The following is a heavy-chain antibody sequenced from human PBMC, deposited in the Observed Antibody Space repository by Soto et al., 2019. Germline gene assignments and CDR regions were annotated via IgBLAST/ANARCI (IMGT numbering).Heavy chain of an antibody. CDR1: GFTFSSYA. Sequence: HPGGSLRLSCAASGFTFSSYAMHWVRQAPGKGLEWVAVISYDGSNKYYADSVKGRFTISRDNSKSTLYLQMNSLRAEDTAVYYCASLNYDILTGYQDFDYWGQGTLVTVSS. D-gene: IGHD3-9*01. CDR3: ASLNYDILTGYQDFDY. J-gene: IGHJ4*02. CDR2: ISYDGSNK. V-gene: IGHV3-30-3*01.